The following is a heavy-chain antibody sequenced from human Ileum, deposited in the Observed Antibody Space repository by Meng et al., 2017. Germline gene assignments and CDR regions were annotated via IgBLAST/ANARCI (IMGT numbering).Heavy chain of an antibody. V-gene: IGHV3-20*04. CDR1: GFTFDDYG. J-gene: IGHJ4*02. CDR2: INWNGGST. D-gene: IGHD3-10*01. Sequence: GESLKISCAASGFTFDDYGMSWVRQAPGKGLEWVSGINWNGGSTGYADSVKGRFTISRDNAKNSLYLQMNSLRAEDTALYYCARDAGWTYYYGSGSYYNPFYFDYWGQGTLVTVSS. CDR3: ARDAGWTYYYGSGSYYNPFYFDY.